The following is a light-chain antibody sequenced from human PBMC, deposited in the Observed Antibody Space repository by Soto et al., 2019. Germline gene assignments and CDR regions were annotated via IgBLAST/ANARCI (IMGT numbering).Light chain of an antibody. CDR3: SSYTSSSTDV. J-gene: IGLJ1*01. V-gene: IGLV2-14*01. Sequence: QSALTQPASVSGSPGQSITISCTGTSSDVGFSNYVFWYQQHTGKAPKLIISDVSNRPSGVSNRFSGSKSGNTASLTISGLQAEDEADYYCSSYTSSSTDVFGTGTKVTVL. CDR2: DVS. CDR1: SSDVGFSNY.